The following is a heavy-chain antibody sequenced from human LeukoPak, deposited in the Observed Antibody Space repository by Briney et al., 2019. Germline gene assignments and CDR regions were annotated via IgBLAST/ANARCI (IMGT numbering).Heavy chain of an antibody. J-gene: IGHJ4*02. CDR3: ARRGIVIRGLLIIGFHKEAYYFDY. V-gene: IGHV3-23*01. CDR1: GFTLSNYA. Sequence: GGSLRLSCVVSGFTLSNYAMNWVRQAPGKGLEWVSGISGGAINTKYADSVKGRFTISRDNSLNTLYLQMNNLRAEDTAVYFCARRGIVIRGLLIIGFHKEAYYFDYWGQGVLVTVYS. CDR2: ISGGAINT. D-gene: IGHD3-10*01.